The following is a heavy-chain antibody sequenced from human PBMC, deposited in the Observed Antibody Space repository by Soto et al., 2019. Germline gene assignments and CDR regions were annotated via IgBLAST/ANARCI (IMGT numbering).Heavy chain of an antibody. D-gene: IGHD3-10*01. CDR1: GGTFSSYA. V-gene: IGHV1-69*05. CDR3: ARDRGPFDY. CDR2: IIPIFGTA. J-gene: IGHJ4*02. Sequence: QVQLVQSGAEVKKPGSSVKVSCKASGGTFSSYAISWVRQAPGQGLEWMGGIIPIFGTANYAQKIQGRVTISTDESTSTAYMKAGSQRSEDTAVYFCARDRGPFDYWGQGTLVTVSS.